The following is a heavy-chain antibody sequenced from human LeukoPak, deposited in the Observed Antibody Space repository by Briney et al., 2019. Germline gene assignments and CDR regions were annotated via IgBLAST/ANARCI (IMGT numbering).Heavy chain of an antibody. CDR2: IYYSGST. Sequence: PSETLSLTCTVSGGSISSYYWSWIRQPPGKGLEWIGYIYYSGSTYYNPSLKSRVTISVDTSKNQFSLKLSSVTAADTAVYYCARAGPHSSSWYVDAFDIWGQGTMVTVSS. CDR1: GGSISSYY. CDR3: ARAGPHSSSWYVDAFDI. D-gene: IGHD6-13*01. J-gene: IGHJ3*02. V-gene: IGHV4-59*08.